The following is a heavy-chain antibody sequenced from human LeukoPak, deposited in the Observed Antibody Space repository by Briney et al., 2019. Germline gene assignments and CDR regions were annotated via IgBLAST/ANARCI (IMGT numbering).Heavy chain of an antibody. J-gene: IGHJ4*02. CDR3: ARVIWRAGDIVATIRGAYYFDY. CDR2: IYYSGST. D-gene: IGHD5-12*01. V-gene: IGHV4-30-4*08. Sequence: PSQTLSLTCTVSGGSISSGDYYWSWIRQPPGKGLEWIGYIYYSGSTYYNPSLKSRVTISVDTSKNQFSLKLSSVTAADTAVYYCARVIWRAGDIVATIRGAYYFDYWGQGTLVTVSS. CDR1: GGSISSGDYY.